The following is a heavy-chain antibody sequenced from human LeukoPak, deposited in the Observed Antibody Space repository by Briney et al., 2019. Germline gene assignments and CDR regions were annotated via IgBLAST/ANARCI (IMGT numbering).Heavy chain of an antibody. Sequence: PGRSLRLSCTASGFTFGDYTMSWFRQAPGKGLEWVGFIRSKAYGGTTEYAASVKGRFTISRDDSKSIAYLQMNSLKTEDTAVYYCTQGIAAAGSRGYHFDYWGQGTLVTVSS. V-gene: IGHV3-49*03. D-gene: IGHD6-13*01. CDR1: GFTFGDYT. CDR2: IRSKAYGGTT. CDR3: TQGIAAAGSRGYHFDY. J-gene: IGHJ4*02.